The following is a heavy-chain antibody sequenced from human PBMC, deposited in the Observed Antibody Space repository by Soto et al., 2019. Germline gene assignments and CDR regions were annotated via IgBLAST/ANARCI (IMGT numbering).Heavy chain of an antibody. CDR3: ARAIVVTIGGMDV. V-gene: IGHV4-30-4*01. CDR1: GGSICSADYY. J-gene: IGHJ6*02. Sequence: SETLSLTCTVSGGSICSADYYWSWVRQPPGKGLEWIGYIYYSGSTFFNPSLKSRVTISKDTSRNQFSLRLNSVTAADTAVYYCARAIVVTIGGMDVWGQGTTVTVSS. D-gene: IGHD5-12*01. CDR2: IYYSGST.